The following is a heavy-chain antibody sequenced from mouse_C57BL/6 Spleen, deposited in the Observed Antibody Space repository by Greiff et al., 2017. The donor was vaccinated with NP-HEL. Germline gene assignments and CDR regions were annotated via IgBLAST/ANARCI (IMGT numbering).Heavy chain of an antibody. CDR3: ARYGYYVDSYYFDY. CDR1: GYTFTNYW. V-gene: IGHV1-63*01. CDR2: IYPGGGYT. Sequence: VKLQESGAELVRPGTSVKMSCKASGYTFTNYWIGWAKQRPGHGLEWIGDIYPGGGYTNYNEKFKGKATLTADKSSSTAYMQFSSLTSEDSAIYYCARYGYYVDSYYFDYWGQGTTLTVSS. J-gene: IGHJ2*01. D-gene: IGHD2-3*01.